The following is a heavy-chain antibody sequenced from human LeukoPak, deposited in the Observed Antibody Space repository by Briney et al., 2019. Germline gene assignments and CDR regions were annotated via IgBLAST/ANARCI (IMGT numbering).Heavy chain of an antibody. CDR1: GGSISSYY. V-gene: IGHV4-59*12. CDR3: ARVGIAAAGTYFDY. Sequence: SETLSLTCTVSGGSISSYYWSWIRQPPGKGLEWIGYIYYSGSTNYNPSLKSRVTMSVDTSKNQFSLKLSSVTAADTAVYYCARVGIAAAGTYFDYWGQGTLVTVSS. CDR2: IYYSGST. J-gene: IGHJ4*02. D-gene: IGHD6-13*01.